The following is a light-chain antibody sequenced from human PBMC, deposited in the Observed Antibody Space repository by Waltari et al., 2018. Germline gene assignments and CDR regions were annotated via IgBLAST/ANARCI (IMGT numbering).Light chain of an antibody. CDR1: QSVSSNS. Sequence: CRARQSVSSNSLVWYQQKPGQTPRLLIYGASSRATGIPERFSGSGSGTDFTLTISSLEPEDFAMYYCQQYDSAVLTFGGGTKVEIK. CDR2: GAS. V-gene: IGKV3-20*01. CDR3: QQYDSAVLT. J-gene: IGKJ4*01.